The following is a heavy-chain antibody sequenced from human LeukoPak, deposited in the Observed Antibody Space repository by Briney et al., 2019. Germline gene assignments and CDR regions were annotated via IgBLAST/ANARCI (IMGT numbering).Heavy chain of an antibody. CDR3: ARELATIGGGDWFDP. CDR2: ISSGSTTI. V-gene: IGHV3-48*04. Sequence: PGGSLRLSCAAFGFTFSSYNMNWVRQAPGKGLEWVSYISSGSTTISYADSVKGRFTISRDNAKNSLYLQMNSLRAEDTAVYYCARELATIGGGDWFDPWGQGTLVTVSS. CDR1: GFTFSSYN. D-gene: IGHD5-12*01. J-gene: IGHJ5*02.